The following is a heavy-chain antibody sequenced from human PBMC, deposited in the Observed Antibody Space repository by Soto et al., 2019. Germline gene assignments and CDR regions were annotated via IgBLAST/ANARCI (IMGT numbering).Heavy chain of an antibody. CDR3: ARGVDAGVDV. V-gene: IGHV1-8*01. D-gene: IGHD1-1*01. CDR1: GYTFTSYD. Sequence: QVQLVQSGAEVTKPGASVKVSCKASGYTFTSYDINWVRQATGQGLEWMGWMSPNSGATGYEQKFQGRVTMTRDTSISTVYMELSNLRSEDTAIYYCARGVDAGVDVWGQGSTVTVSS. J-gene: IGHJ6*02. CDR2: MSPNSGAT.